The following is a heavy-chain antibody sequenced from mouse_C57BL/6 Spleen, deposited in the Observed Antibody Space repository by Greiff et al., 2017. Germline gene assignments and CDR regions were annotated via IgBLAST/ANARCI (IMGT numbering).Heavy chain of an antibody. J-gene: IGHJ1*03. CDR3: ARPFITTVNWYFDV. V-gene: IGHV1-81*01. Sequence: QVQLQQSGAELARPGASVKLSCKASGYTFTSYGISWVKQRTGQGLEWIGEIYPRSGNTYYNEKFKGKATLTADKSSSTAYMELRSLTSEDSAVYFCARPFITTVNWYFDVWGTGTTVTVSS. D-gene: IGHD1-1*01. CDR1: GYTFTSYG. CDR2: IYPRSGNT.